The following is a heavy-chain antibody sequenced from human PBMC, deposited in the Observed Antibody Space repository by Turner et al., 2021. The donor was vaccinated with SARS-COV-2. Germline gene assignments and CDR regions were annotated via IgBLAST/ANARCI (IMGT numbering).Heavy chain of an antibody. CDR1: GYTFSGYY. CDR3: AKDISSSWYYAFDI. Sequence: QVQLVQSGAEVKKPGASVKVSCQASGYTFSGYYMHWVRQAPGQGLEWMGWINPNSGGTNDAQKFQGRVAMTRDPSISTAYMELSRLRSDDTAVYYCAKDISSSWYYAFDIWGQGTMVTVSS. D-gene: IGHD6-13*01. CDR2: INPNSGGT. V-gene: IGHV1-2*02. J-gene: IGHJ3*02.